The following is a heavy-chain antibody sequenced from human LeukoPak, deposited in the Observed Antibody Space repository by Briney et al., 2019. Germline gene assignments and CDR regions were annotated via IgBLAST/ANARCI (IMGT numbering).Heavy chain of an antibody. CDR1: GFTFSSYG. V-gene: IGHV3-30*18. J-gene: IGHJ4*02. CDR2: ISYDGSNK. CDR3: AKGGTMIVVVTPVGY. D-gene: IGHD3-22*01. Sequence: GRSLRLSCAASGFTFSSYGMHWVRQAPGKGLEWVAVISYDGSNKYYADSVKGRFTISRDNSKNTLYLQMNSLRAEDTAVYYCAKGGTMIVVVTPVGYWGQGTLVTVSS.